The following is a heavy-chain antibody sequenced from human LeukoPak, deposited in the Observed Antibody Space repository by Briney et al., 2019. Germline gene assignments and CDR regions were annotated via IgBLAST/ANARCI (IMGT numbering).Heavy chain of an antibody. V-gene: IGHV4-59*01. CDR3: ARELLSYSGGKVMDV. CDR1: GGSISSYY. CDR2: IHYSGST. J-gene: IGHJ6*04. Sequence: SETLSLTCTVSGGSISSYYWSWIRQPPGKGLEWIGYIHYSGSTNYNPSLKSRVTISVDTSKNQFSLKLSSVTAADTAVYYCARELLSYSGGKVMDVGAKGTRVTVSP. D-gene: IGHD2/OR15-2a*01.